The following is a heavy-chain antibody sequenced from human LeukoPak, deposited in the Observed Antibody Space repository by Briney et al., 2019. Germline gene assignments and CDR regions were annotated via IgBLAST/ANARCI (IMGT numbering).Heavy chain of an antibody. V-gene: IGHV4-61*02. D-gene: IGHD3-3*01. J-gene: IGHJ3*02. CDR1: GGSISSGSYY. Sequence: SETLSLTCTVSGGSISSGSYYWSWIRQPAGEGLEWIGRIYTSGSTNYNPSLKSRVTISVDTSKNQFSLKLSSVTAADTAVYYCARDRIYDFWSGSTLGAFDIWGQGTMVTVSS. CDR3: ARDRIYDFWSGSTLGAFDI. CDR2: IYTSGST.